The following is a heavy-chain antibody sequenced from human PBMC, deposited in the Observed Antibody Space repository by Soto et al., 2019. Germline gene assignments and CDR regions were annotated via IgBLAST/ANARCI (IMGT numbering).Heavy chain of an antibody. V-gene: IGHV4-31*03. CDR3: VREGGYCSGGSCRSPYDS. Sequence: SETLSLTCTVSGGSISSAGYYWNWIRHHPGKGLEWIGHIYYSGSTYYNPSLKSRVTMSVDTSKNQFSLKLNFVTDADTAVYYCVREGGYCSGGSCRSPYDSWGQGTLVTVSS. CDR2: IYYSGST. CDR1: GGSISSAGYY. J-gene: IGHJ4*02. D-gene: IGHD2-15*01.